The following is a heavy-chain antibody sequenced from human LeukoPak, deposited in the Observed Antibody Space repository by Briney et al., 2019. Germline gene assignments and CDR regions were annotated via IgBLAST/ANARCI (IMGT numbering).Heavy chain of an antibody. Sequence: ASVKVSCKASGGTFSSYAISWVRQAPGQGLEWMGRIIPILGIANYAQKFQGRVTITADKSTSTAYMELSSLRSEDTAVYYCARALGQWLVEATFGRFDPWGQGTLVTVSS. V-gene: IGHV1-69*04. CDR1: GGTFSSYA. D-gene: IGHD6-19*01. J-gene: IGHJ5*02. CDR3: ARALGQWLVEATFGRFDP. CDR2: IIPILGIA.